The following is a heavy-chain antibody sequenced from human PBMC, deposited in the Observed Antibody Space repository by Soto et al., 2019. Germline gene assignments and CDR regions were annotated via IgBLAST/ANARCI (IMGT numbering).Heavy chain of an antibody. CDR2: IIPIFGTA. V-gene: IGHV1-69*06. D-gene: IGHD5-12*01. CDR1: GGTFSSYA. Sequence: ASVKVSCKASGGTFSSYAISWVRQAPGQGLEGMGGIIPIFGTANYAQKFQGRVTITADKSTSTAYMELSSLRSEDTAVYYCARAPPYSGYDRGLDYWGQGTLVTVSS. J-gene: IGHJ4*02. CDR3: ARAPPYSGYDRGLDY.